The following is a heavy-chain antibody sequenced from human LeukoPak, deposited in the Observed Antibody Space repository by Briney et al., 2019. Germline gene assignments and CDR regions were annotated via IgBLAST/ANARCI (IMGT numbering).Heavy chain of an antibody. J-gene: IGHJ5*02. CDR2: ISSSSSYI. CDR1: GFTFSSYS. V-gene: IGHV3-21*01. CDR3: ARDPDSSGYFIPPNNNWFDP. Sequence: PGGSLRLSCAASGFTFSSYSMNWVRQAPGKGLEWVSSISSSSSYIYYADSVKGRFTISRDNAKNSLYLQMNSLRAEDTAVYYCARDPDSSGYFIPPNNNWFDPWGQGTLVTVSS. D-gene: IGHD3-22*01.